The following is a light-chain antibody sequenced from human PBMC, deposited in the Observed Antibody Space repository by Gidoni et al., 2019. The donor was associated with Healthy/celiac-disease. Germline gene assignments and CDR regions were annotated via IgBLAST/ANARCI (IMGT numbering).Light chain of an antibody. J-gene: IGLJ2*01. Sequence: QSALTQPRSVSGSPGQSVTIPCTGTSSDVGGYNYVSCYQQTPGKAPKLMIYDVSKRPSGVPDRFSGSKSGNTASLTISGLQAEDEADYYCCSYAGSYTVVFGGGTKLTVL. CDR3: CSYAGSYTVV. CDR2: DVS. CDR1: SSDVGGYNY. V-gene: IGLV2-11*01.